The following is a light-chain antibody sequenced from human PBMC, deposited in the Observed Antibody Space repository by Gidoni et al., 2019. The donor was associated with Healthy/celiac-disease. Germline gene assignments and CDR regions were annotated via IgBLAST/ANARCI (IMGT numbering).Light chain of an antibody. CDR3: QQYDNLPRT. J-gene: IGKJ1*01. Sequence: DIQMPQSPSSLSASVGDRVTSTCQASQDISNYLNWYQQKPGKAPKLLIYDASNLETGVPSRFSGSGSGTDFTFTISSLQPEDIATYYCQQYDNLPRTFGQGTKVEIK. CDR2: DAS. V-gene: IGKV1-33*01. CDR1: QDISNY.